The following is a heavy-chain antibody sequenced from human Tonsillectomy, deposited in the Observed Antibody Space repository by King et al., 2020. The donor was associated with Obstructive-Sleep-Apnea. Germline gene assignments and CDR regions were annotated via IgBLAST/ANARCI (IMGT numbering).Heavy chain of an antibody. CDR2: IYYSGST. D-gene: IGHD2-2*01. CDR1: GGSISSYY. CDR3: ASRYCSSTSCYWYFDL. Sequence: VQLQESGPGLVKPSETLSLTCTVSGGSISSYYWSWIRQPPGKGLEWIGYIYYSGSTNYNPSLKSRVTISVDTSKTQFSLKLSSVTAADTAVYYCASRYCSSTSCYWYFDLWGRGTLVTVSS. J-gene: IGHJ2*01. V-gene: IGHV4-59*08.